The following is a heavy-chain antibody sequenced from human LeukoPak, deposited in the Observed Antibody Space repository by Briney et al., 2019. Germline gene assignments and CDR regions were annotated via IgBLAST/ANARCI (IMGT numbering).Heavy chain of an antibody. D-gene: IGHD5-24*01. CDR3: ARVRMPMATIPFDY. CDR1: GYTFTGYY. V-gene: IGHV1-2*02. J-gene: IGHJ4*02. Sequence: GASVRVSCKASGYTFTGYYMHWVRQAPGQGLEWMGWINPNSGGTNYAQKFQGRVTMTRDTSISTAYMELSRLRSDDTAVYYCARVRMPMATIPFDYWGQGTLVTVSS. CDR2: INPNSGGT.